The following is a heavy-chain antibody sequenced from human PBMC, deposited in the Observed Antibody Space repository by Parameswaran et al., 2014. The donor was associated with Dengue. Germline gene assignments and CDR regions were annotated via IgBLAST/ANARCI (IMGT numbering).Heavy chain of an antibody. Sequence: VRQAPGKGLEWVAVISYDGSNKYYADSVKGRFTISRDNSKNTLYLQMNSLRAEDTAVYYCAREWDPITMVRGYYGMDVWGQGTTVTVSS. J-gene: IGHJ6*02. CDR2: ISYDGSNK. V-gene: IGHV3-30-3*01. D-gene: IGHD3-10*01. CDR3: AREWDPITMVRGYYGMDV.